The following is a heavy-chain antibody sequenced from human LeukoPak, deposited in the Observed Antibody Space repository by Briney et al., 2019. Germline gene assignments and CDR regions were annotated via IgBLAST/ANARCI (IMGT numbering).Heavy chain of an antibody. J-gene: IGHJ4*02. Sequence: GGSLRLSCGASGFTFSSYAMNWVRQAPGKGLEWVSVISGSGGSTYYADSVKGRFTISRDNAKNSLYLQMNSLRAEDTAVYYCARDQRPYCSSTSCYFDYWGQGTLVTVSS. CDR1: GFTFSSYA. V-gene: IGHV3-23*01. CDR3: ARDQRPYCSSTSCYFDY. D-gene: IGHD2-2*01. CDR2: ISGSGGST.